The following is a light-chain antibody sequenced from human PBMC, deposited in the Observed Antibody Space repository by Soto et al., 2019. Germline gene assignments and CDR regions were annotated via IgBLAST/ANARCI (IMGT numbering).Light chain of an antibody. V-gene: IGLV1-47*01. Sequence: QSALTQPPSASGTPGEGVTISCSGSSSNIGSDYVYWYQQFPGTAPKLLIYRNNQRPSGVPDRFSGSKSGTSASLAIIGLRSEDEADYYCAAWDDSLSGYVFGTGTKVTVL. J-gene: IGLJ1*01. CDR1: SSNIGSDY. CDR3: AAWDDSLSGYV. CDR2: RNN.